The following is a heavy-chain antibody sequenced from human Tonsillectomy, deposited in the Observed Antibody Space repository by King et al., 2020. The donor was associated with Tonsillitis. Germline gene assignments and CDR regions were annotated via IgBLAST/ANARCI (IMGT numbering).Heavy chain of an antibody. Sequence: QMQESGPGLVQPSETLSLTCTVSGGSISSYYWSWIRQPPGKGLEWIGYVYYSGSTEYNPSLKSRVTILVDTSKNQFSLKMSSVTTAHPAVYFCARVRVVATFLDAFDIWGQGTLVTVSS. V-gene: IGHV4-59*01. CDR3: ARVRVVATFLDAFDI. J-gene: IGHJ3*02. D-gene: IGHD1-26*01. CDR2: VYYSGST. CDR1: GGSISSYY.